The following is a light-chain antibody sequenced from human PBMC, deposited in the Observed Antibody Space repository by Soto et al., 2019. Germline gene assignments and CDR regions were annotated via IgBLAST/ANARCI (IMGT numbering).Light chain of an antibody. CDR3: QHYDNTPPSVT. CDR1: QSVNSNY. CDR2: GIS. Sequence: EDMLTQSPSTLSLSTGERATLSCRASQSVNSNYLAWYQQHPGQPPRLLIYGISTRATGIPARFSGSGSGTDFILTISRLEPEDFAVYYCQHYDNTPPSVTFGPGTKVD. J-gene: IGKJ3*01. V-gene: IGKV3-20*01.